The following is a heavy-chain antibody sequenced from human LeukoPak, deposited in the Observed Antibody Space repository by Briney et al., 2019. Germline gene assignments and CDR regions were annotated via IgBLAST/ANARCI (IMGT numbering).Heavy chain of an antibody. V-gene: IGHV4-4*02. CDR2: VHLDGRT. D-gene: IGHD3-3*01. CDR3: AREGGFYRPLDY. J-gene: IGHJ4*02. CDR1: GGSVINTNW. Sequence: KSSETLSLTCGVSGGSVINTNWWTWVRQPPGEGLEWIGEVHLDGRTNYNPSLESRLTMSVDVSENQVSLKLTSVTAADTAVYYCAREGGFYRPLDYSGQGTLVTVSS.